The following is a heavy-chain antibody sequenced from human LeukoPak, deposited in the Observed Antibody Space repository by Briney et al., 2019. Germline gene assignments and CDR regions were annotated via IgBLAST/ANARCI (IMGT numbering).Heavy chain of an antibody. Sequence: GGSLRLSCAASGFTFSSYGMHWVRQASGKGLEWVAVIWYDGSNKYYADSVKGRFTISRDNSKNTLYLQMNSLRAEDTAVYYCARDNTLGAPSDYWGQGTLVTVSS. CDR1: GFTFSSYG. CDR2: IWYDGSNK. D-gene: IGHD7-27*01. J-gene: IGHJ4*02. CDR3: ARDNTLGAPSDY. V-gene: IGHV3-33*01.